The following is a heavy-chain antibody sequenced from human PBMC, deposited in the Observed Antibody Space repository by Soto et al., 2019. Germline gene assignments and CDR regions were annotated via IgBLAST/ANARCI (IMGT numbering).Heavy chain of an antibody. D-gene: IGHD3-3*01. Sequence: QITLKESGPTLVKPTQTLTLTCTFSGFSLSTSGVGVGWIRQPPRKALEWLALIYWDDDKRYSPSLKSRLTITRDTSKNQVVLTMTNMDPVDTATYYCAHKRGYYDFWSGYAPWGQGTLVTVSS. V-gene: IGHV2-5*02. CDR3: AHKRGYYDFWSGYAP. J-gene: IGHJ5*02. CDR1: GFSLSTSGVG. CDR2: IYWDDDK.